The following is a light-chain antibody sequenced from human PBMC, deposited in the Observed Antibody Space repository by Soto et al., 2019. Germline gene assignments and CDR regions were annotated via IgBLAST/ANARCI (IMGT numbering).Light chain of an antibody. CDR1: QGISRY. V-gene: IGKV1-9*01. CDR2: AAS. J-gene: IGKJ4*01. CDR3: QQLNTYPVT. Sequence: IQLTQSPSSLSASVGDSDTITCRASQGISRYLAWYQQKAGRAPKLLISAASTLQSGVPSRFSGSGSGTDFTLTISSLQPEDFATYYCQQLNTYPVTFGGGTKVDVK.